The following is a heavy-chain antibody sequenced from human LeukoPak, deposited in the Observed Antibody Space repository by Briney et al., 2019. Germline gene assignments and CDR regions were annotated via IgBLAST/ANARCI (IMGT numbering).Heavy chain of an antibody. D-gene: IGHD2-2*01. V-gene: IGHV3-21*01. CDR3: AKDLPAAVD. CDR2: ISRDSTDI. CDR1: GFTFSSYS. Sequence: GGSLRLSCAASGFTFSSYSMSWVRQAPGKGLEWVSFISRDSTDIYHADAVKGRFTISRDNAKNSLYLQMNNLRADDTAIYYCAKDLPAAVDWGQGTLVTVSS. J-gene: IGHJ4*02.